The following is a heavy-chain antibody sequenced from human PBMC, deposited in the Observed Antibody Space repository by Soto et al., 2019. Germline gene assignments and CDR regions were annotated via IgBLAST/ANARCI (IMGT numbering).Heavy chain of an antibody. V-gene: IGHV1-69*01. CDR1: GGTFSSYA. Sequence: QVQLVQSGAEVKKPGSSVKVSCKASGGTFSSYAISWVRQAPGQGLEWMGGIIPIPGTANYAQKLQCRVTITADESTSTAYMELSSLISEDTAVYYCARSQGSSTSLEIYYYYYYGMDVWGQGTTVTVSS. D-gene: IGHD2-2*01. J-gene: IGHJ6*02. CDR3: ARSQGSSTSLEIYYYYYYGMDV. CDR2: IIPIPGTA.